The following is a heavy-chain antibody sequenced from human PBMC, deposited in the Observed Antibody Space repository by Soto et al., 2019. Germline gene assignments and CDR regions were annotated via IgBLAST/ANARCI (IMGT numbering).Heavy chain of an antibody. Sequence: QVQLVQSGAEVRKPGASVKVSCKASGYTFTSSGISWLRQAPGQGLEWMGWISTYNGDTNDAPKFQDRVTMTIDRSXSTAYMELRSLRSDDAAVYYCARAGAAPYYYYGMDVWGQGTRVTVSS. V-gene: IGHV1-18*01. CDR2: ISTYNGDT. CDR1: GYTFTSSG. J-gene: IGHJ6*02. CDR3: ARAGAAPYYYYGMDV. D-gene: IGHD2-15*01.